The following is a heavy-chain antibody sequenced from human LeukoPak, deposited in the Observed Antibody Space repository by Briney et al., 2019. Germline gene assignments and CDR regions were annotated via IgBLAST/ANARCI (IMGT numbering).Heavy chain of an antibody. CDR1: GGTFSDYS. J-gene: IGHJ3*02. V-gene: IGHV4-34*01. CDR3: ASGVGEFFPDAFNI. D-gene: IGHD3-10*01. Sequence: SETLSLTCAVFGGTFSDYSWTWIRQTPGKGLEWIGEINHRGGTNYNPSLKSRLTISVDTSKNQFSLNLTSVTAADTAVYYCASGVGEFFPDAFNIWGQGTMVGVFS. CDR2: INHRGGT.